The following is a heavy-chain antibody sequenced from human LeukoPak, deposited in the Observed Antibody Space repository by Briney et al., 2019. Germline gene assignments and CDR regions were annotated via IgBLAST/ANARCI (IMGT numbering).Heavy chain of an antibody. CDR1: GFTFSSYG. J-gene: IGHJ3*02. Sequence: QPGGSLRLSCAASGFTFSSYGMHWVRQAPGKGLEWVAVISYDGSNKYYADSVKGRFTISRDNSKNTLYLQMNSLRAEDTAVYYCAKLGASPGGSSDDAFDIWGQGTMVTVSS. CDR3: AKLGASPGGSSDDAFDI. CDR2: ISYDGSNK. D-gene: IGHD1-26*01. V-gene: IGHV3-30*18.